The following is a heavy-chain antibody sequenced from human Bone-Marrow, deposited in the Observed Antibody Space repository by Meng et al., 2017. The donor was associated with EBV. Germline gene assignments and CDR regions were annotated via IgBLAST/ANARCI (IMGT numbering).Heavy chain of an antibody. CDR3: AKLGFFDLTVGVAFDI. D-gene: IGHD2-21*01. V-gene: IGHV3-30*18. J-gene: IGHJ3*02. CDR1: EVSFRNYG. CDR2: ESFDGGNK. Sequence: QVQLVESGGGVVQPGRSLRLSCVTSEVSFRNYGMHWVRQAPGKGLEWVALESFDGGNKYYADSVKGRFIISRDNSKNTPYLQMDRLRAEDTAVYYCAKLGFFDLTVGVAFDIWGQGTMVTVSS.